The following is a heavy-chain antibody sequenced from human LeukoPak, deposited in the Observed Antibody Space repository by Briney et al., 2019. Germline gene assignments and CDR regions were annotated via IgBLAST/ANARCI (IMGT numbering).Heavy chain of an antibody. CDR1: GFTFSSYA. CDR3: ARGGVGATRFFRY. V-gene: IGHV3-23*01. J-gene: IGHJ4*02. D-gene: IGHD1-26*01. Sequence: GGSLRLSCAASGFTFSSYAMSWVRQAPGKGLEWVSAISGSGGSTYYADSVKGRFTISRDNAKNSLYLQMNSLRAEDTAVYYCARGGVGATRFFRYWGQGTLVTVSS. CDR2: ISGSGGST.